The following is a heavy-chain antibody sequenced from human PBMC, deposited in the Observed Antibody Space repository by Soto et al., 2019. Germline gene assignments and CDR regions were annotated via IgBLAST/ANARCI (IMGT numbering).Heavy chain of an antibody. D-gene: IGHD3-22*01. CDR3: ARDNPQYYYDSSGYSSGPNAFDI. CDR1: GFTFSSYS. CDR2: ISSSSSYI. V-gene: IGHV3-21*01. Sequence: EVQLVESGGGLVKPGGSLRLSCAASGFTFSSYSMNWVRQAPGKGLEWVSSISSSSSYIYYADSVKGRFTISRDNAKNSLYLQMNSLRAEDTAVYYCARDNPQYYYDSSGYSSGPNAFDIWGQGTMVTVSS. J-gene: IGHJ3*02.